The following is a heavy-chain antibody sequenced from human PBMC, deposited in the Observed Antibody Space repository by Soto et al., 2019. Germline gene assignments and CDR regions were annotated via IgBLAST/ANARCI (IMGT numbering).Heavy chain of an antibody. J-gene: IGHJ1*01. Sequence: QVQLVQSGAEVRKPGASVKVSCKTSGYTLNDNYLHWVRQAPGQGLQWMGLVNPSGGSTTYAQQFQGRVTMTRDTSTRTFYMELTRLRFEDTAVYFCATLGGSYDWGQGTLVTISS. D-gene: IGHD2-15*01. V-gene: IGHV1-46*02. CDR3: ATLGGSYD. CDR2: VNPSGGST. CDR1: GYTLNDNY.